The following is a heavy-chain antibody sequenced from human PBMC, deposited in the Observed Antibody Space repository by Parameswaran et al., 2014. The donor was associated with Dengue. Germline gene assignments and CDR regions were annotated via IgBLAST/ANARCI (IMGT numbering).Heavy chain of an antibody. CDR3: ATQSRSGYYLDVFDV. Sequence: GESLKISCKGSGYSFTSYWIGWARQMPGKGLEWMGIIYPGDSETRYSPSFQGQVTISADKSISTAYLQWSSLKDSDTAVYYCATQSRSGYYLDVFDVWGQGTMVTVSS. CDR1: GYSFTSYW. V-gene: IGHV5-51*01. CDR2: IYPGDSET. D-gene: IGHD3-3*01. J-gene: IGHJ3*01.